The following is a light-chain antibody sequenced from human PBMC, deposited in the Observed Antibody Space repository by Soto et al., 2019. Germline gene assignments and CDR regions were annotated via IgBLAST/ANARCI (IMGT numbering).Light chain of an antibody. CDR3: CSYVDTDTWV. CDR2: GVS. CDR1: NSDVGGYNY. V-gene: IGLV2-11*01. J-gene: IGLJ3*02. Sequence: QSVLTQPRSESGSPGQSVTISCTGTNSDVGGYNYVSWYQQYPGKAPKLMISGVSERPSGVPDRFSASKSGNTASLTISGLQAEDEADYYCCSYVDTDTWVFGGGTKVTVL.